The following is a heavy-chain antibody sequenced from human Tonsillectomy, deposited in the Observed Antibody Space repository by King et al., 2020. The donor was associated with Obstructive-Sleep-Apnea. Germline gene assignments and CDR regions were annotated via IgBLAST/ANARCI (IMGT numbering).Heavy chain of an antibody. Sequence: VQLVESGGGLVQPGGSLRLSCVASGFIFSGHYMSWVRQAPGKGLEWVAKIKPDGSDKSYVDSVKGRFTISRDNAKNSQFLQMNSLRGEDTAMYYCAKEEWYRFDFWGQGTLVTVSS. V-gene: IGHV3-7*01. J-gene: IGHJ4*02. D-gene: IGHD3-3*01. CDR2: IKPDGSDK. CDR1: GFIFSGHY. CDR3: AKEEWYRFDF.